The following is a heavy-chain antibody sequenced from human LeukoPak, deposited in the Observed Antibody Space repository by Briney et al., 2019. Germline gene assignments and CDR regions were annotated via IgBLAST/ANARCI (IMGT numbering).Heavy chain of an antibody. J-gene: IGHJ4*02. CDR3: ARTAYSDYSLGF. Sequence: PGGSLRLSCAASGFTFSSYSMNWVRQAPGKGLVWVSRISSDGSSTSYADSVKGRFTISRDNAKNTLYLQMNSLRAEDTAVYYCARTAYSDYSLGFWGQGTLVTVSS. D-gene: IGHD5-12*01. CDR1: GFTFSSYS. CDR2: ISSDGSST. V-gene: IGHV3-74*01.